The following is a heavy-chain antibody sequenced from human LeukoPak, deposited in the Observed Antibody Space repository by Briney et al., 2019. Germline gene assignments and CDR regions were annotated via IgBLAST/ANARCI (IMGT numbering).Heavy chain of an antibody. CDR3: ARARPEVWSPDF. D-gene: IGHD2-8*02. CDR2: ISSSGRTI. J-gene: IGHJ4*02. CDR1: GFTFNNYQ. Sequence: PGGSLRLSCAASGFTFNNYQMNWVRQAPGKGLECISYISSSGRTIYYADSVKGRFTISRDNAKNSLYLQMNSLRAEDTAVYYCARARPEVWSPDFWGQGILVTVSS. V-gene: IGHV3-48*03.